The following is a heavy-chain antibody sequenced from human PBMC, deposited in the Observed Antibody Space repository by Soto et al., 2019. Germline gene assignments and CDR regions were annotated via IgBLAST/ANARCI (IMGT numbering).Heavy chain of an antibody. CDR3: ARHIVVAVAATRGLGFDY. D-gene: IGHD2-15*01. V-gene: IGHV4-4*02. Sequence: PSETLSLTCAVSGGSISSSNWWSWVRQPPGKGLEWIGEIYHSGSTNYNPSLKSRVTISVDKSKNQFSLKLSSVTAADTAVYYCARHIVVAVAATRGLGFDYWGQGTLVTVSS. CDR1: GGSISSSNW. J-gene: IGHJ4*02. CDR2: IYHSGST.